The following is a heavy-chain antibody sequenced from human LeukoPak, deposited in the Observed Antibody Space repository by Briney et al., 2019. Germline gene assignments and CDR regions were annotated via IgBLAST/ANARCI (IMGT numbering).Heavy chain of an antibody. D-gene: IGHD3-3*01. CDR3: ARGIERSGWILEH. CDR2: SNAANGNT. V-gene: IGHV1-3*02. Sequence: ASVKVSCKASGYSFSNFAIHWVRQAPGQRLEWMGWSNAANGNTGYSQKFQDRVTISRDTSASTAYMEMSSLTSEDMAVYYCARGIERSGWILEHWGQGTLVTVSS. J-gene: IGHJ5*02. CDR1: GYSFSNFA.